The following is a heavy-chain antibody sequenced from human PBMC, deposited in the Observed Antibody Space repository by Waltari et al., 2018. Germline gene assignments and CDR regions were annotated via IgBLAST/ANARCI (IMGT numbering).Heavy chain of an antibody. CDR1: GGSISSSSYY. J-gene: IGHJ3*02. V-gene: IGHV4-39*01. CDR2: IYYSERT. Sequence: QLQLQESGPGLVKPSETLSLTCTVSGGSISSSSYYWGCIRQPAGKGREWSGSIYYSERTSDDPSLSSRVTISVDTSKNQFSLKLSSVTAADTAVYYCAISGGYSQLAFDIWGQGTMVTVSS. CDR3: AISGGYSQLAFDI. D-gene: IGHD1-26*01.